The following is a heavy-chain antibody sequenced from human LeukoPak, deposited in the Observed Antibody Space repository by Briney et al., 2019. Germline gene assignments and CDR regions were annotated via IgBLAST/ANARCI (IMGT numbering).Heavy chain of an antibody. CDR3: ARDTDYGDYLAPNEYFQH. J-gene: IGHJ1*01. CDR2: IIPIFGTA. Sequence: ASVKVSCKASGGTFISYAISWVRQAPGQGLEWMGGIIPIFGTANYAQKFQGRVTITADESTSTAYMELSSLRSEDTAVYYCARDTDYGDYLAPNEYFQHWGQGTLVTVSS. CDR1: GGTFISYA. V-gene: IGHV1-69*13. D-gene: IGHD4-17*01.